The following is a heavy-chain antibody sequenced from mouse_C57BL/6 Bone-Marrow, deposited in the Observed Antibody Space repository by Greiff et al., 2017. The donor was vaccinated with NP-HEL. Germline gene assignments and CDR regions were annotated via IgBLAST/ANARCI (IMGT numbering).Heavy chain of an antibody. CDR2: INPGSGGT. Sequence: QVQLKESGAELVRPGTSVQVSCKASGYAFTNYLIEWVKQRPGQGLEWIGVINPGSGGTNYNEKFKGKATLTADKSSSTAYMQLSSLTSEDSAVYCCAKEDLYYWGYFDVWGTGTTVTVSS. J-gene: IGHJ1*03. CDR3: AKEDLYYWGYFDV. D-gene: IGHD1-1*01. CDR1: GYAFTNYL. V-gene: IGHV1-54*01.